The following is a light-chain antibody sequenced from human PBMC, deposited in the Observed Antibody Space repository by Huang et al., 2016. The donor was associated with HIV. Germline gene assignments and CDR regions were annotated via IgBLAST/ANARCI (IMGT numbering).Light chain of an antibody. V-gene: IGKV1-33*01. CDR3: QQYDNLYT. CDR1: QDIRNY. CDR2: GAS. Sequence: IQMIQSPASLSASVGDRVTISCQASQDIRNYLDWYQQKPGKAPTLLIYGASNLETGVPSRFSGNGSGTDFTITISSLQSEDIATYYCQQYDNLYTFGQGTRLEIK. J-gene: IGKJ2*01.